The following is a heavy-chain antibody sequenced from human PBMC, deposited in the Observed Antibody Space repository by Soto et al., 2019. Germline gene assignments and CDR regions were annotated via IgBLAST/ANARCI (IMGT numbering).Heavy chain of an antibody. CDR1: GGSISSYY. CDR3: ARRWGPGFDY. D-gene: IGHD7-27*01. Sequence: SETLSLTCTVSGGSISSYYWSWIRQPPGKGLEWIGYIYYSGSTNYNPSLKSRVTISVDTSKSQFSLKLSSVTAADTAVYYCARRWGPGFDYWGQGTLVTVSS. CDR2: IYYSGST. V-gene: IGHV4-59*08. J-gene: IGHJ4*02.